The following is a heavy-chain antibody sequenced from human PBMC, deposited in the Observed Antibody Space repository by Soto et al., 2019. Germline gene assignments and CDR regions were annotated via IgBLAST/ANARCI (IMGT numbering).Heavy chain of an antibody. V-gene: IGHV4-4*02. J-gene: IGHJ1*01. CDR2: IYHDGST. Sequence: KPXATLSLTCAVSGASISTINWWSCVRQPPGMGLEWIGEIYHDGSTNYNPSLKSRISMSLDKSKNEFSLKLSSVTAADTAVYYCARGGSSNWLRIFHQWGQGTLVTVSS. CDR1: GASISTINW. CDR3: ARGGSSNWLRIFHQ. D-gene: IGHD6-13*01.